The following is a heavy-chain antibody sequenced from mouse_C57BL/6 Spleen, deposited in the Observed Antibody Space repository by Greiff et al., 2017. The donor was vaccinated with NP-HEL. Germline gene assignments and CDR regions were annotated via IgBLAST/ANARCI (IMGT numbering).Heavy chain of an antibody. Sequence: EVMLLESGGDLVKPGGSLKLSCAASGFTFSSYGMSWVRQTPDKRLEWVATISSGGSYTYYPDSVKGRFTISRDNAKNTLYLQMSSLKSEDTAMYYCARTMVTTSYFDYWGKGTTLTVSS. CDR1: GFTFSSYG. D-gene: IGHD2-2*01. CDR2: ISSGGSYT. V-gene: IGHV5-6*02. CDR3: ARTMVTTSYFDY. J-gene: IGHJ2*01.